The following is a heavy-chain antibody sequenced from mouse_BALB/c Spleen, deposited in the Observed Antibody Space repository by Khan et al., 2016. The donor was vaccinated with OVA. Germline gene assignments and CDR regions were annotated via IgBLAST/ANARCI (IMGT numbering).Heavy chain of an antibody. D-gene: IGHD1-1*01. J-gene: IGHJ4*01. CDR2: IGPGSSNA. Sequence: DLVKPGASVKLSCKASCYTFTSYWINWIKQRPGQGLEWIGRIGPGSSNAYYNDMFKDKATLTVDTSSNTAHIQLSRPSSGDSAVYFCAREKCYGRSCYSMDYWGQGTSVTVSA. V-gene: IGHV1S41*01. CDR3: AREKCYGRSCYSMDY. CDR1: CYTFTSYW.